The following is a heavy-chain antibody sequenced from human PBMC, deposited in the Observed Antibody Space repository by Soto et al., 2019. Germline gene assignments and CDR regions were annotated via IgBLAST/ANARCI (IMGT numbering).Heavy chain of an antibody. Sequence: PGGSLRLSCAASGFTFSSYGMHWVRQAPGKGLEWVAVISYDGSNKYYADSVKGRFTISRDNSKNTLYLQMNSLRAEDTAVYYCAKDYYDSSGYSLCAYWGQGTLVTVSS. CDR1: GFTFSSYG. D-gene: IGHD3-22*01. J-gene: IGHJ4*02. CDR3: AKDYYDSSGYSLCAY. V-gene: IGHV3-30*18. CDR2: ISYDGSNK.